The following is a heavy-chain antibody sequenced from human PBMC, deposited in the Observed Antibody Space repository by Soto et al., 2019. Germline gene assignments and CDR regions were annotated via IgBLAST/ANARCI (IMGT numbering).Heavy chain of an antibody. CDR1: GFTFGNYV. V-gene: IGHV3-23*01. J-gene: IGHJ3*01. CDR2: ISASGGGT. CDR3: AKDPNGDYLGAFDC. Sequence: QMLESGGGLVQPGGSLRLSCAASGFTFGNYVVTWVRQAPGRGPEWVSAISASGGGTFYADSVRGRFTISRDNYKNTLYLEMNSLRAEDTALYFCAKDPNGDYLGAFDCWGRGTMVIVSS. D-gene: IGHD4-17*01.